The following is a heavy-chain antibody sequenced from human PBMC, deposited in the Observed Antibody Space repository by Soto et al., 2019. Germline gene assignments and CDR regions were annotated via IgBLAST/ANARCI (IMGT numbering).Heavy chain of an antibody. CDR2: LDPNSGST. CDR1: GYTITGYF. D-gene: IGHD6-13*01. J-gene: IGHJ5*02. V-gene: IGHV1-2*02. CDR3: ARAPAGFGTTWYEWFDP. Sequence: QVQLVQSGAEVKKPGASVKVSCTASGYTITGYFIHWVRQAPGQGLEWMGWLDPNSGSTNYAQKFQGRITMTREKSINTAYMDLSSLTSDDTAVYYCARAPAGFGTTWYEWFDPWGQGTLVTVSS.